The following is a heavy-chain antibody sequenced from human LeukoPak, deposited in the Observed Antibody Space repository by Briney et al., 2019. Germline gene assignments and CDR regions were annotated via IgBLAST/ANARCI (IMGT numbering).Heavy chain of an antibody. CDR2: IKSKTDGGTT. CDR1: GFTFSNAW. D-gene: IGHD3-10*01. J-gene: IGHJ4*02. V-gene: IGHV3-15*01. CDR3: TTVLLWFGELLW. Sequence: PGGSLRLSCAASGFTFSNAWMSWVRQAPGKGLEWVGRIKSKTDGGTTDYAAPVKGRFTIPRDDSKNTLYLQMNSLKTEDTAVYYCTTVLLWFGELLWWGQGTLVTVSS.